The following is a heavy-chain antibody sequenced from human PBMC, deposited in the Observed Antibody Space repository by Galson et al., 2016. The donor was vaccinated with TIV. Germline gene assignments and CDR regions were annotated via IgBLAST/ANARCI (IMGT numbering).Heavy chain of an antibody. Sequence: SLRLSCAASGFTFISYGMHWVRQAPGKGLEWVALIWFDGSKTYHADSVKGRFTISRDNSENTLFLQMNSLRAEDTAVYYCARGSGGRSQDYWGQGTLVTVSS. CDR3: ARGSGGRSQDY. V-gene: IGHV3-33*01. J-gene: IGHJ4*02. CDR1: GFTFISYG. D-gene: IGHD3-16*01. CDR2: IWFDGSKT.